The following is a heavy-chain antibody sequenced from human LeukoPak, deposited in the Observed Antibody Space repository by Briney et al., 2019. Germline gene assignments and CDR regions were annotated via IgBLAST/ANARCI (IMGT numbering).Heavy chain of an antibody. CDR1: GCTSSSYA. CDR3: AKPGYSSSWSFDY. V-gene: IGHV3-23*01. CDR2: ISGSGGST. Sequence: GGSLRLSCAVSGCTSSSYAMSWVRQAPGKGLEWVSAISGSGGSTYYADSVKGRFTISRDNSKNTLYLQMNSLRAEDTAVYYCAKPGYSSSWSFDYWGQGTLVTVSS. J-gene: IGHJ4*02. D-gene: IGHD6-13*01.